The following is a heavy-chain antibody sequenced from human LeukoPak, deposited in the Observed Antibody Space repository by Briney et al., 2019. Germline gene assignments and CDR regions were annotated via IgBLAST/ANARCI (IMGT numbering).Heavy chain of an antibody. D-gene: IGHD1-26*01. CDR1: GFALSSSD. Sequence: GGSLRLSCAASGFALSSSDMHWVRQAPGKGLEWVAFIRSDGSNNYYADSVRGRFTISRDNSRNTLYLQMNSLRGEDTGVYYCAKDLVGATSPFDYWGQGTLVIVSS. CDR3: AKDLVGATSPFDY. CDR2: IRSDGSNN. J-gene: IGHJ4*02. V-gene: IGHV3-30*02.